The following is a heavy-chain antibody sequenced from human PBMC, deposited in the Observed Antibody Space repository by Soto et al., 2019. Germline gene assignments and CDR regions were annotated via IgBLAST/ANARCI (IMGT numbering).Heavy chain of an antibody. V-gene: IGHV1-2*04. D-gene: IGHD6-13*01. CDR1: GYTFTGYY. Sequence: QVQLVQSGAEVKKPGASVKVSCKASGYTFTGYYMHWVRQAPGQGLEWMGWIKPNSGGTNYAQKFQGWVTMTRDTSISKAYMELSRLRSDDTAVYYCARGGEGHSSPYYAYYYYGMDVWGQGTTVTVSS. CDR2: IKPNSGGT. J-gene: IGHJ6*02. CDR3: ARGGEGHSSPYYAYYYYGMDV.